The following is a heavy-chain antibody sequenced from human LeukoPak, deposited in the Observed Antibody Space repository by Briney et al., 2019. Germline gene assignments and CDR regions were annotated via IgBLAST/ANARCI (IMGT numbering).Heavy chain of an antibody. CDR3: ARERTSGWYRKYNWFDP. J-gene: IGHJ5*02. CDR1: GFTFSSYG. CDR2: IWYDGSNK. V-gene: IGHV3-33*01. Sequence: GGSLRLSCAASGFTFSSYGMHWVRQAPGKGLEWVAVIWYDGSNKYYADSVKGRFTISRDNSKNTLYLQMNSLRAEDTAVYYCARERTSGWYRKYNWFDPWGQGTLVTVSS. D-gene: IGHD6-19*01.